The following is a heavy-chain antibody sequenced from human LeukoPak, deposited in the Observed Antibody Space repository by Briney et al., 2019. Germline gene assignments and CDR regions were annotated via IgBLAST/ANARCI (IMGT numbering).Heavy chain of an antibody. D-gene: IGHD3-22*01. CDR3: AREYYYDSSGYFDY. V-gene: IGHV1-18*01. CDR2: ISAYNGNT. Sequence: GASVKVSCKASGYTFTSYGISWVRPAPGQGLEWMGWISAYNGNTNYAQKLQGRVTMTTDTSTSTAYMELRSLRSDDTAVYYCAREYYYDSSGYFDYWGQGTLVTVSS. J-gene: IGHJ4*02. CDR1: GYTFTSYG.